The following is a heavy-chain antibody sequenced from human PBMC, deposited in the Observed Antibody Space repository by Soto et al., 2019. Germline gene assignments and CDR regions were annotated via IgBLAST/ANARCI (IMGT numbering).Heavy chain of an antibody. Sequence: GGSLRLSCAASGFTFSSYGMHWVRQAPGKGLEWVAVISYDGSNKYYADSVKGRFTISRDNSKNTLYLQMNSLRAEDTAVYYCAKGYDFWSRLNWFDPWGQGTLVTVSS. J-gene: IGHJ5*02. CDR1: GFTFSSYG. D-gene: IGHD3-3*01. V-gene: IGHV3-30*18. CDR3: AKGYDFWSRLNWFDP. CDR2: ISYDGSNK.